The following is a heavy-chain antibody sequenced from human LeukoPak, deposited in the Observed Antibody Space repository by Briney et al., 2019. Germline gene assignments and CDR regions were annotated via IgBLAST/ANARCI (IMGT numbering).Heavy chain of an antibody. V-gene: IGHV4-34*01. CDR2: INHSGST. D-gene: IGHD6-19*01. J-gene: IGHJ4*02. CDR1: GGSFSGYY. Sequence: SETLSLTCGVHGGSFSGYYWSWIRQPPGKGLEWIGEINHSGSTNYNPSLKSRVTISVDTSKNQFSLKLSSVTAADTAVYYCARGAVAGLDYWGQGTLVTVSS. CDR3: ARGAVAGLDY.